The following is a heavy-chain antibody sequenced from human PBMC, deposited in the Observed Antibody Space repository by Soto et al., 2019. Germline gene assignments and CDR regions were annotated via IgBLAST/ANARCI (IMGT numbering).Heavy chain of an antibody. Sequence: GGSLRLSCAASGFTFSDYNMNWVRQAPGKGLEWVSYISGSSSSIYYADSVKGRFTISRDNAKKSLYLQMNSLRAEDTAVYYCARDLHDYVSFRFDPWGQGTVVTVSS. CDR3: ARDLHDYVSFRFDP. D-gene: IGHD3-16*01. J-gene: IGHJ5*02. V-gene: IGHV3-21*01. CDR1: GFTFSDYN. CDR2: ISGSSSSI.